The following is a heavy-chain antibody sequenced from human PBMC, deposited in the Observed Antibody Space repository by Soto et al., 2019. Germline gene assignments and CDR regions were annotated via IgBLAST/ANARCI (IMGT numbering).Heavy chain of an antibody. Sequence: GGSLRLSCAASGFTFRDYAMNWVRLSPGKGLEWVSDISGNGNSARYADSVKGRFTISRDNSKDTLYLQMDSLRVDDTAVYYCGKERRGSGWSVCNFWGQGSLVTVSS. J-gene: IGHJ4*02. V-gene: IGHV3-23*01. CDR1: GFTFRDYA. CDR3: GKERRGSGWSVCNF. D-gene: IGHD6-19*01. CDR2: ISGNGNSA.